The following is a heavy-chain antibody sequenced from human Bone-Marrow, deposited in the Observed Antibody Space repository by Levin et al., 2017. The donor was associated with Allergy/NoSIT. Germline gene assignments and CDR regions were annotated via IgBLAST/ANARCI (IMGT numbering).Heavy chain of an antibody. D-gene: IGHD6-19*01. J-gene: IGHJ4*02. CDR1: AASVGSTTDY. Sequence: PSETLSLTCNVSAASVGSTTDYWSWIRQPPGKGLEWIGYVYFSGSTYYNPSLQSRVAISLDTSKKQVSLRLRSVTTADAAMYYCAGSSGWSPVLLDSWGQGTLVTVSS. V-gene: IGHV4-61*01. CDR3: AGSSGWSPVLLDS. CDR2: VYFSGST.